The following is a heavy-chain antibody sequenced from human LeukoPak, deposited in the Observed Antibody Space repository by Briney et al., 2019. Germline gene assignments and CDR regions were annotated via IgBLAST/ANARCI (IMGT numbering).Heavy chain of an antibody. V-gene: IGHV3-30-3*01. Sequence: GGSLRLSCAASGFTFSSYAMHWVRQAPGKGLEWVAVISSDGSSKYYADSVRGRITISRDNSKNTLYLQMNSPRAEDTAVYYCAREVDYGDYAYYYGMDVWGQGTTVTVSS. CDR2: ISSDGSSK. CDR1: GFTFSSYA. D-gene: IGHD4-17*01. CDR3: AREVDYGDYAYYYGMDV. J-gene: IGHJ6*02.